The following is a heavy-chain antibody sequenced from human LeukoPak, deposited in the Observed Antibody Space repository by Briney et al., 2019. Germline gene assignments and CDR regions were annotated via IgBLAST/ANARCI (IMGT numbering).Heavy chain of an antibody. D-gene: IGHD3-22*01. CDR2: ISYDGSNK. CDR1: GFTFSSYA. CDR3: ASPYYYDSSGPEHAFDI. V-gene: IGHV3-30*04. J-gene: IGHJ3*02. Sequence: PGRSLRLSCAASGFTFSSYAMHWVRQAPGKGLEWVAVISYDGSNKYYTDSVKGRFTISRDNSKNTLYLQMNSLRAEDTAVYYCASPYYYDSSGPEHAFDIWGQETMVTVSS.